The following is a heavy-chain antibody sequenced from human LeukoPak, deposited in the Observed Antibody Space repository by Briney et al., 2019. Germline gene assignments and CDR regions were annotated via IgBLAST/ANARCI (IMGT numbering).Heavy chain of an antibody. Sequence: GTSLRLSCAASGFTFSAYGMHWVRQAPGKGLEWVALIWYDARDKDHADSVKGRFTISRDNSKNTLYLQMDSLRAEDTAMYYCARRGCAGVDCRSPNTYAMWGQGTMVIVSS. V-gene: IGHV3-33*01. CDR2: IWYDARDK. J-gene: IGHJ3*02. CDR1: GFTFSAYG. CDR3: ARRGCAGVDCRSPNTYAM. D-gene: IGHD2-21*02.